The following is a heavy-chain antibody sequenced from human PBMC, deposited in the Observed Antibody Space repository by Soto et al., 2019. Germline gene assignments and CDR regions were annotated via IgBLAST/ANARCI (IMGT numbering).Heavy chain of an antibody. CDR1: GFTFSNYS. Sequence: GGSLRLSCAASGFTFSNYSMNWVRQAPGKGLEWVANIMQDGSERYYVDSVKGRFTISRDNAKNSLYLQMNSLRGDDTAVYYCARSTGWYPDYWGQGTLVTVSS. CDR2: IMQDGSER. J-gene: IGHJ4*02. CDR3: ARSTGWYPDY. V-gene: IGHV3-7*01. D-gene: IGHD6-19*01.